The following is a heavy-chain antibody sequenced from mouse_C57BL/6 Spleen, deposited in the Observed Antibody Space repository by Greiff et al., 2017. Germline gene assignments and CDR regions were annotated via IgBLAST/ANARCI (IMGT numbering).Heavy chain of an antibody. Sequence: EVKLQESGPELVKPGASVKIPCKASGYTFTDYNMDWVKQSHGKSLEWIGDINPNNGGTIYNQKFKGKATLTVDKSSSTAYMELRSLTSEDTAVYYCARRRVYYDYDDYAMDYWGQGTSVTVSS. CDR1: GYTFTDYN. V-gene: IGHV1-18*01. CDR3: ARRRVYYDYDDYAMDY. CDR2: INPNNGGT. D-gene: IGHD2-4*01. J-gene: IGHJ4*01.